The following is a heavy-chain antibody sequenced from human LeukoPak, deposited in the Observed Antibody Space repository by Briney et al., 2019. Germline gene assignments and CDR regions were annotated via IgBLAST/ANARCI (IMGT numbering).Heavy chain of an antibody. Sequence: AGGSLRLSCAASGFTFSSYEMNWVRQAPGKGLEWVSYISSSGSTIYYADSVKGRFTISRDNAKNSLYLQMNSLRAEDTAVYYCARAVVVVPAAPYMDVWGKGTTVTISS. CDR2: ISSSGSTI. CDR1: GFTFSSYE. D-gene: IGHD2-2*01. CDR3: ARAVVVVPAAPYMDV. V-gene: IGHV3-48*03. J-gene: IGHJ6*03.